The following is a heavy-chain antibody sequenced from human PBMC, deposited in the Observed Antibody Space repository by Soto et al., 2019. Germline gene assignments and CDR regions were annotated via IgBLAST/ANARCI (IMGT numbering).Heavy chain of an antibody. CDR2: ISGSGGST. D-gene: IGHD3-10*01. Sequence: GGSLRLSCAASGFTFSSYAMSWVRQAPGKGLEWVSAISGSGGSTYYADSVKGRFTISRDNSKKTLYLQMNSLRAEDTAVYYCAKDSPMVRGVIITPSYFDYWGQGTLVTVSS. J-gene: IGHJ4*02. CDR1: GFTFSSYA. V-gene: IGHV3-23*01. CDR3: AKDSPMVRGVIITPSYFDY.